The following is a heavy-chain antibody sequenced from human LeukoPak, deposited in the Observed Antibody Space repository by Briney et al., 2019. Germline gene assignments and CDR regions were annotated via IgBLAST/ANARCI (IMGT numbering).Heavy chain of an antibody. Sequence: SETLSLTCTVSGGSISSYYWSWIRQPPGKGLAWIGYIYYSGSTNYNPSLKSRVTISVDTSKNQFSLKLSSVTAADTAVYYCAREAYSYGYSFDYWGQGTLVTVSS. CDR2: IYYSGST. D-gene: IGHD5-18*01. CDR3: AREAYSYGYSFDY. J-gene: IGHJ4*02. V-gene: IGHV4-59*13. CDR1: GGSISSYY.